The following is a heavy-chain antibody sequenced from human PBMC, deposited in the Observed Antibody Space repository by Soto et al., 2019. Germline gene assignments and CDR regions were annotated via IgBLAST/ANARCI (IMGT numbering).Heavy chain of an antibody. J-gene: IGHJ4*02. V-gene: IGHV1-2*04. Sequence: GASVKVSCKASGYTFTGYYMHWVRQAPGQGLEWMGWINPNSGGTNYAQKFQGWVTMTRDTSISTAYMELSRLGSDDTAVYYCARDARGDEAPMDYWGQGTLVTVSS. CDR3: ARDARGDEAPMDY. D-gene: IGHD3-10*01. CDR1: GYTFTGYY. CDR2: INPNSGGT.